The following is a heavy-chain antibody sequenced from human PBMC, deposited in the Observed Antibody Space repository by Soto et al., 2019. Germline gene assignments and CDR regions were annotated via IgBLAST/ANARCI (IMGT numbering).Heavy chain of an antibody. CDR2: IHHSGST. CDR3: AGGAAAVEY. CDR1: SGSISSSNW. V-gene: IGHV4-4*02. J-gene: IGHJ4*02. D-gene: IGHD6-13*01. Sequence: QVQLQESGPGLVKPSGTLSLTCAVSSGSISSSNWWSWVRHPPGQGLERIGEIHHSGSTNYNPSLKRRLAISLDKSKNQFSLQLSSVPDADAPVYYCAGGAAAVEYSGQGPLVTVSS.